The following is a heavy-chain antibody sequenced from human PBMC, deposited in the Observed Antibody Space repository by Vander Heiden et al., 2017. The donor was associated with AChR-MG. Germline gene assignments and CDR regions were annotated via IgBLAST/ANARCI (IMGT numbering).Heavy chain of an antibody. CDR3: ARDRTAAS. J-gene: IGHJ5*02. CDR1: GFTLSSYW. Sequence: EVQLVESGGGLVQPGGSLRLSCAPSGFTLSSYWLSWVRQAPGKGLEWVANIKQDGSEKYYVDSVKGRFTISRDNAKNSLYLQMNSLRVEDTGVYYCARDRTAASWGQGTLVTVSS. D-gene: IGHD6-13*01. V-gene: IGHV3-7*01. CDR2: IKQDGSEK.